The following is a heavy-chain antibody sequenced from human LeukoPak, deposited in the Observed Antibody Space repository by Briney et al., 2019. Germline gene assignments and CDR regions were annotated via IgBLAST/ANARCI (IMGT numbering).Heavy chain of an antibody. V-gene: IGHV3-30*03. CDR2: ISYDGSKK. CDR1: GFTFSSYS. CDR3: ARMRGQGGQDI. D-gene: IGHD3-16*01. Sequence: GGSLRLSCAASGFTFSSYSMNWVRQAPGKGLEWVAVISYDGSKKYYADSVKGRFTIFRDNAKSSLYLQMTSLRAEDTAAYYCARMRGQGGQDIWGQGTMVTVSS. J-gene: IGHJ3*02.